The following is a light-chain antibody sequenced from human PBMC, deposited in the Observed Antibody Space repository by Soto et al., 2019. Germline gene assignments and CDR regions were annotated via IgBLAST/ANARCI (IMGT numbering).Light chain of an antibody. Sequence: DIVLTQSPGTLSLSPGERATLSCRASQSVSSNHLAWYQQKPGQAPRLLIYGGSSRATGIPVRFSGSGSETDFTLTITRLEPEDFAVYYCQQYGSSPGTFGQGTRLEIK. V-gene: IGKV3-20*01. CDR1: QSVSSNH. J-gene: IGKJ5*01. CDR2: GGS. CDR3: QQYGSSPGT.